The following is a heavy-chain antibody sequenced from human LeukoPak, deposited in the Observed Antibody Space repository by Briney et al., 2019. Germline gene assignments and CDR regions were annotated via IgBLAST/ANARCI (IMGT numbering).Heavy chain of an antibody. V-gene: IGHV1-69*04. J-gene: IGHJ4*02. CDR3: ARIKSESYDPYYFDY. D-gene: IGHD1-26*01. CDR1: GGTFSSYA. Sequence: GASVKVSCKASGGTFSSYAISWVRQAPGQGLEWMGRIIPILGIANYAQKFQGRVTITADKSTSTAYMELRSLRSDDTAVYYCARIKSESYDPYYFDYWRQGTLVTVSS. CDR2: IIPILGIA.